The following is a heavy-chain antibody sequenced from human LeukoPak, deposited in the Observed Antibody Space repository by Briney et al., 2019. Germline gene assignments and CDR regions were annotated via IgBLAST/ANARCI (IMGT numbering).Heavy chain of an antibody. Sequence: PGGSLRLSCAASGFTFSSYAMSWVRQAPGKGLEWVSAISGSGGTTHYADSVKGRFTISRDRSKNTLYLQMHSLRAEDTAVYYCAKDAFCTSTNCYASYFDYWGQGTLSPSPQ. CDR3: AKDAFCTSTNCYASYFDY. V-gene: IGHV3-23*01. CDR2: ISGSGGTT. CDR1: GFTFSSYA. J-gene: IGHJ4*02. D-gene: IGHD2-2*01.